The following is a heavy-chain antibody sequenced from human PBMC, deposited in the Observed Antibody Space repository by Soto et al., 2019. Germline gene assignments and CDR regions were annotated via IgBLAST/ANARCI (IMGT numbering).Heavy chain of an antibody. V-gene: IGHV3-30*18. D-gene: IGHD2-21*02. CDR3: AKDLQSYGDYDYYCY. CDR2: ISYDGTNK. J-gene: IGHJ6*03. Sequence: QVQLVESGGGEVQPGRSLTISCAASGFTFSTYGMHWVRQTPGKGLEWVEVISYDGTNKFYSDSVKGRFTISRDNFKNTLTLQMNSLRADDTAVYSCAKDLQSYGDYDYYCY. CDR1: GFTFSTYG.